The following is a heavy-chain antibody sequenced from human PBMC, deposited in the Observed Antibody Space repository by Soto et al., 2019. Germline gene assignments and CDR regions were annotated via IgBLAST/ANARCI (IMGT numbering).Heavy chain of an antibody. D-gene: IGHD3-3*01. CDR1: GGSISSGGYY. CDR2: IYYSGST. Sequence: QVQLQESGPGLVKPSQTLSLTCTVSGGSISSGGYYWSWIRQHPGKGLEWIGYIYYSGSTYYNPSLKSRGTISVDKSKNQFSLKLSSVTAADKAVYYCGRGAITIFGVVYDAFDIWGQGTMVTVSS. CDR3: GRGAITIFGVVYDAFDI. J-gene: IGHJ3*02. V-gene: IGHV4-31*03.